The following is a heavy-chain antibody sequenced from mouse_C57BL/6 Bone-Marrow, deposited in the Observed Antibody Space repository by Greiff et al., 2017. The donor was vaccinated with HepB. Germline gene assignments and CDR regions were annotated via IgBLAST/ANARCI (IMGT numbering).Heavy chain of an antibody. V-gene: IGHV1-81*01. CDR1: GYTFTSYG. CDR3: ARGGGFAY. J-gene: IGHJ3*01. CDR2: IYPRSGNT. Sequence: QVQLKESGAELARPGASVKLSCKASGYTFTSYGISWVKQRTGQGLEWIGEIYPRSGNTYYNEKFKGKATLTADKSSSTAYMELRILTSEDSAVYFCARGGGFAYWGQGTLVTVSA.